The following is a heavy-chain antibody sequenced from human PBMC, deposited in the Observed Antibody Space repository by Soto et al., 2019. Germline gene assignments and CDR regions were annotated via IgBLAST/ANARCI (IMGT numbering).Heavy chain of an antibody. V-gene: IGHV3-23*01. CDR3: ANPQSFDFWSGYMGSLDYGMDV. J-gene: IGHJ6*02. D-gene: IGHD3-3*01. CDR1: GFTFSSYA. CDR2: ISGSGGST. Sequence: EVQLLESGGGLVQPGGSLRLSCAASGFTFSSYAMSWVRQAPGKGLEWVSAISGSGGSTYYADSVKGRFTISRDNSKNTLYLQMNSLRAEDTAVYYCANPQSFDFWSGYMGSLDYGMDVWGQGTTVTVSS.